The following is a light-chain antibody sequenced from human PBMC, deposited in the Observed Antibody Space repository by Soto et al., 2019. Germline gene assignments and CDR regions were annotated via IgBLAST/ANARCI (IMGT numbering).Light chain of an antibody. CDR1: QSVSSY. CDR2: DAS. CDR3: QQRSYRLT. Sequence: EIVLTQSPAILSLSPGERATLSCRASQSVSSYLAWYQHKPGQAPRLLIYDASNRAPGIPARFRGSGSGTDFTLTNRSLETEYFAFYYRQQRSYRLTFGGGTTVEIK. J-gene: IGKJ4*01. V-gene: IGKV3-11*01.